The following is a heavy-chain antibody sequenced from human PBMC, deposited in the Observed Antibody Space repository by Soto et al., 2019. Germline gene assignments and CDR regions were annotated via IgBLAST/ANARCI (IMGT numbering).Heavy chain of an antibody. Sequence: ASVKVSCKASGGTLSSYAISWVRQAPGQGLEWMGGIIPIFGTANYAQKFQGRVTITADESTSTAYMELSSLRSEDTAVYYCARDRCSSTSCYAEDGYYYYGMDVWGQGTTVTVSS. D-gene: IGHD2-2*01. V-gene: IGHV1-69*13. CDR2: IIPIFGTA. CDR3: ARDRCSSTSCYAEDGYYYYGMDV. CDR1: GGTLSSYA. J-gene: IGHJ6*02.